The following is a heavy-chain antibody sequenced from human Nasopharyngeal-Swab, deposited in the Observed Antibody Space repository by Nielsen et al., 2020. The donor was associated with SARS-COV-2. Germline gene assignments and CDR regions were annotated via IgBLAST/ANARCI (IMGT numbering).Heavy chain of an antibody. V-gene: IGHV4-39*01. Sequence: SETLSLTCTVSGDSIAYSTFYWGWIRQPPGKGLEWIVNIYYNGNTYQNPSLKSRLTISVDKSKNQFSLQLSSVTAADTAVYYCVRSSSWYYLDYWAQGTQVTVSS. J-gene: IGHJ4*02. CDR1: GDSIAYSTFY. CDR3: VRSSSWYYLDY. CDR2: IYYNGNT. D-gene: IGHD6-13*01.